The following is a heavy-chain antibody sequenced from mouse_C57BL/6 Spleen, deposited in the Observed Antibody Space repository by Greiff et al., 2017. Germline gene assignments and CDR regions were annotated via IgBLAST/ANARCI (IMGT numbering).Heavy chain of an antibody. Sequence: EVHLVESGGGLVKPGGSLKLSCAASGFTFSSYAMSWVRQTPEKRLEWVATISDGGSYTYYPDNVKGRFTISRDNAKNNLYLQMSHLKSEDTAMYYCARDRLPAWFAYWGQGTLVTVSA. V-gene: IGHV5-4*01. CDR3: ARDRLPAWFAY. J-gene: IGHJ3*01. CDR1: GFTFSSYA. D-gene: IGHD1-2*01. CDR2: ISDGGSYT.